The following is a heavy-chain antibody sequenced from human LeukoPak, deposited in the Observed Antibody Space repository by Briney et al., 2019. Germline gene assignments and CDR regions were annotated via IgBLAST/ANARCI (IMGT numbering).Heavy chain of an antibody. V-gene: IGHV3-73*01. J-gene: IGHJ4*02. CDR2: IRSKANSYAT. Sequence: PGGSLRLSCAASGFTFSGSAMHWVRQASGKGLEWVGRIRSKANSYATAYAASVKGRFTITSDNSKNTAYLQMNSLKTEDTAVYYCTQFGGVIVDDYWGQGTLVTVSS. CDR1: GFTFSGSA. D-gene: IGHD3-16*02. CDR3: TQFGGVIVDDY.